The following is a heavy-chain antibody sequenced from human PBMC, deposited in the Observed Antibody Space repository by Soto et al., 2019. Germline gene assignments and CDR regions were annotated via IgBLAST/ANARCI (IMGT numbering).Heavy chain of an antibody. D-gene: IGHD4-17*01. V-gene: IGHV1-69*12. J-gene: IGHJ6*02. Sequence: QVQLVQSGAEVKKPGSSVRVSCKASGGTLRNYGISWVRQAPGQGLEWMGGIIPVFGTANYAQKFQGRVTITADESTSKVYMDVTSLRSEDTAVYYCSSGDATKIVVTTYYGMDVWGQGTTVTVSS. CDR1: GGTLRNYG. CDR3: SSGDATKIVVTTYYGMDV. CDR2: IIPVFGTA.